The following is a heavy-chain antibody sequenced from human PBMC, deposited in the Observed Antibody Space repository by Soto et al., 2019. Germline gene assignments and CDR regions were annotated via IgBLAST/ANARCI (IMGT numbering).Heavy chain of an antibody. J-gene: IGHJ4*02. CDR3: ARDDAPYYYDSSGYSDFDY. D-gene: IGHD3-22*01. Sequence: QVQLVQSGAEVKKPGASVKVSCKASGYTLTSYGISWVRQAPGQGLEWMGWISAYNGNTNYAQKLQGRVTMTTDTSTSTAYMELRSLRSDDTAVYYCARDDAPYYYDSSGYSDFDYWGQGTLVTVSS. CDR2: ISAYNGNT. CDR1: GYTLTSYG. V-gene: IGHV1-18*04.